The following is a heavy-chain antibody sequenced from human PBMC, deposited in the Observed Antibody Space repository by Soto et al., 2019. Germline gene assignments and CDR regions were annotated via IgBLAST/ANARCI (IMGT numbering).Heavy chain of an antibody. V-gene: IGHV3-30*18. J-gene: IGHJ4*02. CDR3: AKDRGALRWSEEHYYFDY. CDR2: ILYDGTKK. D-gene: IGHD4-17*01. CDR1: GLTFRTYS. Sequence: GGSLRLSCAPYGLTFRTYSLHCVRQAPGKGLGWVGGILYDGTKKNYADSMKGRFTISRDNYKNTLYLQMNSLRAEDTAVYYCAKDRGALRWSEEHYYFDYWGQGP.